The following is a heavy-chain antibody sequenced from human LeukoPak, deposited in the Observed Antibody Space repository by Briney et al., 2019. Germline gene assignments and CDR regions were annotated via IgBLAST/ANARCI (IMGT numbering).Heavy chain of an antibody. CDR2: ISYDGTNK. CDR3: ASPTSSPRYRFGTGDVDH. V-gene: IGHV3-30-3*01. Sequence: PGGSLRLSCAASGFTFSNYAMHWVRQAPGKGLEWGTVISYDGTNKYYADSVKGRFTISRDNSKNTLYLQMNSLRTEDTAVYYCASPTSSPRYRFGTGDVDHWGQGTLVTVSS. D-gene: IGHD3-10*01. J-gene: IGHJ4*02. CDR1: GFTFSNYA.